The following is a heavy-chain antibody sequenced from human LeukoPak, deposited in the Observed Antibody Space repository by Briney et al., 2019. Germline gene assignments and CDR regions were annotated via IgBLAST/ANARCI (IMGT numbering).Heavy chain of an antibody. J-gene: IGHJ4*02. CDR1: GFTFEDYG. Sequence: GGSLRLSCAASGFTFEDYGMTWVRQAPGKGLEWVSGVNWNGGCTGYADSVKGRFTISRDNAKNSLYLQMNSLRAEDTAFYYCARVASRTYGDYFDYWGQGTLVTVSS. D-gene: IGHD4-17*01. CDR3: ARVASRTYGDYFDY. V-gene: IGHV3-20*04. CDR2: VNWNGGCT.